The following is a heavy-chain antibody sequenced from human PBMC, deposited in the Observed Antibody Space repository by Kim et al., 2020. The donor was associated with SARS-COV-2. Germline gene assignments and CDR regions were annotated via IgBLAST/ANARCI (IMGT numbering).Heavy chain of an antibody. CDR2: MYYSGST. J-gene: IGHJ5*02. Sequence: SETLSLTCTVSGGSISSSTYYWGWIRQPPGKGLEWIASMYYSGSTYYNPSLKSRVTISVDTSKSQFSLKLSSVTAADTAVYYCARRTVTSVDTWGPGTLV. V-gene: IGHV4-39*01. D-gene: IGHD4-17*01. CDR3: ARRTVTSVDT. CDR1: GGSISSSTYY.